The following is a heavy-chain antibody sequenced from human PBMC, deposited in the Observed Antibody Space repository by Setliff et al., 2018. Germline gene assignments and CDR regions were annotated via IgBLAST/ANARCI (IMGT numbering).Heavy chain of an antibody. V-gene: IGHV3-23*01. J-gene: IGHJ4*02. CDR1: GLTFNSYA. CDR2: VSVSGDNT. CDR3: AGQGPIFGSGLIPGFDQ. Sequence: PGGSLRLSCAASGLTFNSYAMSRVRQAPGKGLEWVSSVSVSGDNTYYTDSVKGRFTTSRDNSKNTLSLQMSSLRTEDTAIYFCAGQGPIFGSGLIPGFDQWGQGTMVTVSS. D-gene: IGHD3-3*01.